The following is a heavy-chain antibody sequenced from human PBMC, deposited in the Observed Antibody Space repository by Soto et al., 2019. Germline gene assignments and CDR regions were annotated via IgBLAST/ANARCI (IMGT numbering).Heavy chain of an antibody. J-gene: IGHJ6*03. D-gene: IGHD2-21*02. V-gene: IGHV3-23*01. Sequence: GGSLRLSCAASGFTFSSYAMSWVRQAPGKGLECVSAISGSGGSTYYADSVKGRFTISRDNSKNTLYLQMNSLRAEDTVVYYCAKYGGDLEYYYYYMDVWGKGTTVTVSS. CDR1: GFTFSSYA. CDR2: ISGSGGST. CDR3: AKYGGDLEYYYYYMDV.